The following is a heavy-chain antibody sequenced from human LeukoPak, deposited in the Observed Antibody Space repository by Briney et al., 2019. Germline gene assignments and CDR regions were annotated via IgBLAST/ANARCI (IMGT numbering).Heavy chain of an antibody. CDR3: ASSGYYFDAFDI. J-gene: IGHJ3*02. D-gene: IGHD3-22*01. Sequence: TSETLSLTCTVSGVSISSYYWSWIRQPPGKGLEWIGYIYYSGSTNYNPSLKSRVTISVDTSKNQFSLKLSSVTAADTAVYYCASSGYYFDAFDIWGQGTMVTVSS. V-gene: IGHV4-59*01. CDR2: IYYSGST. CDR1: GVSISSYY.